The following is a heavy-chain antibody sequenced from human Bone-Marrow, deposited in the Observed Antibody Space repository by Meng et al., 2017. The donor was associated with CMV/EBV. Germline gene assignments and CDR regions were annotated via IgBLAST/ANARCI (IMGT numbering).Heavy chain of an antibody. CDR2: IYSDGSSA. CDR3: ARGGSSNPYYYYGMDV. J-gene: IGHJ6*02. Sequence: GGSLRLSCAASGFTFGSNWMHWVRQAPGKGLVWVSRIYSDGSSASYADSVKGRFTISRDNAKDTLYLQMSSLRAEGTAVYYCARGGSSNPYYYYGMDVWGQGTTVTVSS. V-gene: IGHV3-74*01. D-gene: IGHD2-2*01. CDR1: GFTFGSNW.